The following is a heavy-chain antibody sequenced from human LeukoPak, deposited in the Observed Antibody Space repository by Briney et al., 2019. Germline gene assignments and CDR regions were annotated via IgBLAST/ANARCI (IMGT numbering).Heavy chain of an antibody. CDR2: INWNGGST. Sequence: PGGSLRLSCAASGFSLDDYGMSWVRQAPGKGLEWVCGINWNGGSTGYADSVKGRFTISRDNAKNSLYLQMNSLRAEDTALYYCARRGSGDYDYYYYGMDVWGQGTTVTVSS. D-gene: IGHD4-17*01. J-gene: IGHJ6*02. V-gene: IGHV3-20*04. CDR3: ARRGSGDYDYYYYGMDV. CDR1: GFSLDDYG.